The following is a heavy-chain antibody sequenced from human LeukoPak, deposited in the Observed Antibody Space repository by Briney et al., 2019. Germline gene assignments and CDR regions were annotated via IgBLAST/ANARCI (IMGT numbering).Heavy chain of an antibody. J-gene: IGHJ4*02. D-gene: IGHD6-19*01. V-gene: IGHV3-30-3*01. Sequence: PGGSLRLSCAASGFTFSSYAMHWVRQAPGKGLEWVAVISYDGSNKYYADSVKGRFTISRDNSKNTLYLQMNSLRAEDTAVYYCARDRSSGGSTFDYWGQGTLVTVSS. CDR1: GFTFSSYA. CDR2: ISYDGSNK. CDR3: ARDRSSGGSTFDY.